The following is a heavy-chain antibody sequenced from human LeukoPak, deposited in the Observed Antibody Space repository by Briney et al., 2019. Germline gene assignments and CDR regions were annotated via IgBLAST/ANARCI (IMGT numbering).Heavy chain of an antibody. D-gene: IGHD3-3*01. CDR1: GFTFSSYG. CDR3: AVVNYDFWSGYETGFDY. V-gene: IGHV3-30*02. J-gene: IGHJ4*02. CDR2: IRYDESNK. Sequence: PGGSLRLSCAASGFTFSSYGMRWVRQAPGKGLEWVAFIRYDESNKYYADSVKGRFTISRDNSKNTLYLQMNSLRAEDTAVYYCAVVNYDFWSGYETGFDYWGQGTLVTVSS.